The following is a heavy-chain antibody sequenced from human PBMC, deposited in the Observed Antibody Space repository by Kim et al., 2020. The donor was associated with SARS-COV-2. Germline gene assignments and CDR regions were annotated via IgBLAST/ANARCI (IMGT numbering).Heavy chain of an antibody. CDR2: IYYSGTT. CDR3: ARTLPAAVLTPYFDY. J-gene: IGHJ4*02. Sequence: SETLSLTCTVSGGSINSSSYYWGWIRQPPGKGLEWIGNIYYSGTTYYNPSLRSRVTISVDTSKSHFSLRLSSVTAADTAVYYCARTLPAAVLTPYFDYWGQGTLVTVSS. CDR1: GGSINSSSYY. D-gene: IGHD2-2*01. V-gene: IGHV4-39*02.